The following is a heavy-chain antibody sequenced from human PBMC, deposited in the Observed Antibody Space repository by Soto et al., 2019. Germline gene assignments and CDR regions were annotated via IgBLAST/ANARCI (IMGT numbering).Heavy chain of an antibody. J-gene: IGHJ6*02. V-gene: IGHV1-3*01. CDR3: VRDQRVLACIDSSSSGIDA. Sequence: ASVKVSCKACGYSFSTHAMHWVRQAPGQRLEWMGWINGGNDDTKYSQTFRGRVTIARDTSAGTAYLELSSLSSEDTAVYYCVRDQRVLACIDSSSSGIDARAQRTTLPVSS. CDR2: INGGNDDT. D-gene: IGHD1-26*01. CDR1: GYSFSTHA.